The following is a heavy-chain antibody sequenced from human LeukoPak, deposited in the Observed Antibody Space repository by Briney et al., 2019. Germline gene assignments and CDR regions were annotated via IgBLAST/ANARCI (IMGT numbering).Heavy chain of an antibody. CDR3: AKGPAGAGWFDP. CDR1: GYIFIAYH. D-gene: IGHD4/OR15-4a*01. J-gene: IGHJ5*02. Sequence: ASVKVSCKASGYIFIAYHMHWVRQAPGQGLEWLGWINPNSGGTKYAQKFQGRVTMTRDTSTSTAYMELSSLTSDDTAVYYCAKGPAGAGWFDPWGRGTLVTVSS. V-gene: IGHV1-2*02. CDR2: INPNSGGT.